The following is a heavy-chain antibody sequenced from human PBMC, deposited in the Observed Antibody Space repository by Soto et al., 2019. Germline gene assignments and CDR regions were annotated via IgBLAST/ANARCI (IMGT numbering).Heavy chain of an antibody. CDR3: ARSGRYFDWFPFDY. D-gene: IGHD3-9*01. CDR2: IYSGGST. V-gene: IGHV3-66*01. J-gene: IGHJ4*02. Sequence: EVQLVESGGGLVQPGGSLRLSCAASGFTVSSNYMSCVRQAPGKGLEWVSVIYSGGSTYYADSVKGRFTISRDNSKNTLYLQMNSLRAEDTAVYYCARSGRYFDWFPFDYWGQGTLVTVSS. CDR1: GFTVSSNY.